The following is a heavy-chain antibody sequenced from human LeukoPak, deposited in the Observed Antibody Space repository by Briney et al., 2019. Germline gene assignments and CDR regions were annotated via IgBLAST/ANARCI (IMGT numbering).Heavy chain of an antibody. D-gene: IGHD3-10*02. J-gene: IGHJ4*02. CDR1: GGSISTYY. CDR2: ISYTGNT. V-gene: IGHV4-59*01. CDR3: ARVGGVRGDIDS. Sequence: PSETLSLTCTVSGGSISTYYWSWIRQPPGKGLEWVGCISYTGNTNYNPSLKSRVSISVDTSKNQFSLKLNSVTAADTAVYYCARVGGVRGDIDSWGQGTLVTVSS.